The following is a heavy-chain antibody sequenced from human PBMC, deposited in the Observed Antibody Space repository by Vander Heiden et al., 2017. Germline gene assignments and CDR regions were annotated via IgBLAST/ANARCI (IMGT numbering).Heavy chain of an antibody. J-gene: IGHJ3*02. CDR3: AKDSNPSFLGAFDI. CDR2: ISWNSGSI. CDR1: GFTFDDYA. D-gene: IGHD3-3*01. Sequence: EVQLVESGGGLVQPGRSLRLSCAASGFTFDDYALHWVRQAPGKGREWVSGISWNSGSIGYADSVKGRFTIPRDNAKNSLYLQMNSLRAEDTALYYCAKDSNPSFLGAFDIWGQGTMGTVSS. V-gene: IGHV3-9*01.